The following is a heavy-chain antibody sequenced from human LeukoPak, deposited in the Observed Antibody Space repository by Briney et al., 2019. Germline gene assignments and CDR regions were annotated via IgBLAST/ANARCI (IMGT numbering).Heavy chain of an antibody. D-gene: IGHD3-10*01. CDR1: GFTFDDYA. CDR3: ASGGSAVTRGMIITSEYYFHY. Sequence: GGSLRLSCAASGFTFDDYAMHWVRQAPGKGLEWVSGISWNSGRIGYADSVKGRFTISRDNAKNSLYLQMNSLRAEDTALYYCASGGSAVTRGMIITSEYYFHYWGQGILVTVSS. V-gene: IGHV3-9*01. CDR2: ISWNSGRI. J-gene: IGHJ4*02.